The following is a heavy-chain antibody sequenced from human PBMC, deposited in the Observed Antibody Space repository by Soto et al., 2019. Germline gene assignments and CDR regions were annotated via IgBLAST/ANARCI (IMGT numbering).Heavy chain of an antibody. D-gene: IGHD3-16*02. CDR3: ARSSGGVFGIIIEGSNWLAP. V-gene: IGHV1-2*06. J-gene: IGHJ5*02. CDR2: MNLDTGGT. Sequence: ASVKVSCKASGYRFTTHYIHWVRQAPGQGLEWMGRMNLDTGGTTYAQKFQGRVTMTRDTSINTAYMEVSSVKSDDTAMYYCARSSGGVFGIIIEGSNWLAPWGQGSLVTVSS. CDR1: GYRFTTHY.